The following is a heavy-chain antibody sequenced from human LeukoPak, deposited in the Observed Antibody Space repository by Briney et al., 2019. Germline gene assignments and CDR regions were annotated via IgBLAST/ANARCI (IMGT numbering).Heavy chain of an antibody. D-gene: IGHD2-8*02. CDR1: GFTFSSFG. CDR2: IGYSGSDI. CDR3: ARDLTERKYYIAF. J-gene: IGHJ4*02. Sequence: WGSLRLSCAASGFTFSSFGMHWVRQAPGEGLEWMAYIGYSGSDIYYADSVKGRFTISRDNSKNTVHLQLSSLRAADTALYSCARDLTERKYYIAFWGQGTLVTVSS. V-gene: IGHV3-30*02.